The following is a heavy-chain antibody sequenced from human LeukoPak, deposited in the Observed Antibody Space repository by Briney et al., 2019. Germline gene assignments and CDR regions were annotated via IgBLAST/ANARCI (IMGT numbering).Heavy chain of an antibody. CDR3: ARVPNSRWLHEYFDY. Sequence: GGSLRLSCAASGFTVSSNYVSWVRQAPGKGLEWVSVIYSGGSTYYADSVKGRFTISRDNSKNTLYLQMNSLRAEDTAVYYCARVPNSRWLHEYFDYWGQGTLVTVSS. CDR2: IYSGGST. CDR1: GFTVSSNY. J-gene: IGHJ4*02. V-gene: IGHV3-66*01. D-gene: IGHD5-24*01.